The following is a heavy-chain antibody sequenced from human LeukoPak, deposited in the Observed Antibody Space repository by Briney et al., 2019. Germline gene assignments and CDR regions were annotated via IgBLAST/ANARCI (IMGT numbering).Heavy chain of an antibody. V-gene: IGHV3-43*01. CDR2: ISWSGGTT. D-gene: IGHD3-10*01. J-gene: IGHJ4*02. Sequence: GGSLRLSCAASGFSFQDYTMHWVRQPPGQGLESVSQISWSGGTTYYADSVKGRFTISRDNSRNSLYLQMNSLRTEDTALYYCAKERIGGSLDYWGQGTLLTVSS. CDR3: AKERIGGSLDY. CDR1: GFSFQDYT.